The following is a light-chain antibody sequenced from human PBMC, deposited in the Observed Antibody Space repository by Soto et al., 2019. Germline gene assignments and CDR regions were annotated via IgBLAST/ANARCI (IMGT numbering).Light chain of an antibody. J-gene: IGLJ3*02. Sequence: SSELTQPPSVSVAPGQTAMITCGGNDIGSKTVHWYQQRPGQAPMLVVYDDRDRPSGIPEGFSGSNSGSTATLTISRVEAGDWADSYSQVWDRSNKHVLFGGGTKLTVL. V-gene: IGLV3-21*02. CDR2: DDR. CDR1: DIGSKT. CDR3: QVWDRSNKHVL.